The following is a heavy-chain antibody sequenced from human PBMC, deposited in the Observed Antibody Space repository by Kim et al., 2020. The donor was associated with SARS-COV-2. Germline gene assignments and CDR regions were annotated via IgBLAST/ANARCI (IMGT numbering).Heavy chain of an antibody. Sequence: KYKAGPVKGRLTIPRTNSKNTLYLQMNSLRAEDTAVYYCASLSFSSSPFDYWGQGTLVTVSS. J-gene: IGHJ4*02. D-gene: IGHD6-13*01. V-gene: IGHV3-30*01. CDR2: K. CDR3: ASLSFSSSPFDY.